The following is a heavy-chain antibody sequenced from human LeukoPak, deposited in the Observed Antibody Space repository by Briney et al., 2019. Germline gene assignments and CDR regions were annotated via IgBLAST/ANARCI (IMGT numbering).Heavy chain of an antibody. J-gene: IGHJ4*02. CDR3: AREQRLAFDY. D-gene: IGHD6-19*01. Sequence: SDTLSLTRTVSGRPISSLYWRWLRQPPGKGLGCIGYNYCSGSTNYTASLKGRVTISVDTPRNQFSLKLSSVTAADTAVYYCAREQRLAFDYGGQGTLVTVAS. CDR2: NYCSGST. CDR1: GRPISSLY. V-gene: IGHV4-59*11.